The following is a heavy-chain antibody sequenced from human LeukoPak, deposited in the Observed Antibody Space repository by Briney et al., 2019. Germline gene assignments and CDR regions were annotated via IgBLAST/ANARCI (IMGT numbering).Heavy chain of an antibody. CDR1: GGSISSYY. CDR3: ASSPVLLWFGERAYYYGMDV. CDR2: IYYSGST. V-gene: IGHV4-59*01. D-gene: IGHD3-10*01. Sequence: KASETLSLTCTVSGGSISSYYWSWIRQPPGKGLEWIGYIYYSGSTNYNPSLKSRVTISVDTSKNQFSLKLSSVTAADTAVYYCASSPVLLWFGERAYYYGMDVWGQGTTVTVSS. J-gene: IGHJ6*02.